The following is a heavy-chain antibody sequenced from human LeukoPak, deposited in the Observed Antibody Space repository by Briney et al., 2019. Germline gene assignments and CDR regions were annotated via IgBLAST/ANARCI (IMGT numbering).Heavy chain of an antibody. D-gene: IGHD6-13*01. Sequence: SETLSLTCAVYGESFSAYYWNWIRQAPGKTLEWIGEIHHSGSTNYNPSLKSRVNILIDPSKKQFSLKLSSVTAADTAVYYCARSGTYQHSSSYDYWGQGTLVTVS. V-gene: IGHV4-34*01. CDR3: ARSGTYQHSSSYDY. CDR1: GESFSAYY. CDR2: IHHSGST. J-gene: IGHJ4*02.